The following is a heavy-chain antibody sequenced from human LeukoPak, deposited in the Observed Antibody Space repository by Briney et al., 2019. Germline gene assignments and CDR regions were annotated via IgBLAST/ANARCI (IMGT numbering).Heavy chain of an antibody. CDR3: ARQWRSDIVVVPAAPGAFDI. J-gene: IGHJ3*02. CDR2: IYYSGST. D-gene: IGHD2-2*01. Sequence: SETLSLTCTVSGGSIRSTTYYWGWIRQPPGKGLEWIGSIYYSGSTYYNPSLKSRVTISVDTSKNQFSLKLSSVTAADTAVYYCARQWRSDIVVVPAAPGAFDIWGQGTMVTVSS. V-gene: IGHV4-39*01. CDR1: GGSIRSTTYY.